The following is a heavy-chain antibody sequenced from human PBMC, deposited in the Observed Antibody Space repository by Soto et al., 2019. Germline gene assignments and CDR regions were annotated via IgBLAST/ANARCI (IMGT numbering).Heavy chain of an antibody. CDR3: AKDPTSYDSSAQFDS. CDR2: ISGGGGST. J-gene: IGHJ4*02. CDR1: GFSFNIFA. Sequence: GGSLRLSCAASGFSFNIFAMNWVRQAPGKGLEWVSGISGGGGSTYYADSVKGRFTISRDNSNNTLYLQMNSLRAEDTAVYYCAKDPTSYDSSAQFDSWGQGTLVTVSP. D-gene: IGHD3-22*01. V-gene: IGHV3-23*01.